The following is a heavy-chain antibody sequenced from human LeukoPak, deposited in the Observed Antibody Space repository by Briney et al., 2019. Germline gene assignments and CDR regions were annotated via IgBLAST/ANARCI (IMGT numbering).Heavy chain of an antibody. CDR2: ISAYNGNT. CDR3: ARVYGRVPFDAFDI. CDR1: GSTFTSYD. D-gene: IGHD3-10*02. V-gene: IGHV1-18*01. J-gene: IGHJ3*02. Sequence: GASVKVSCKVSGSTFTSYDINWVRQAPGQGLEWMGWISAYNGNTKYAQKLQGRVTVTTDTSTSTAYMELRSLRSDDTALYYCARVYGRVPFDAFDIWGQGTTVTVSS.